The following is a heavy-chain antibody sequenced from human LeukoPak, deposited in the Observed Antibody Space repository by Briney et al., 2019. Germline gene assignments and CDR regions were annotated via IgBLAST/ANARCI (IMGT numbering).Heavy chain of an antibody. CDR1: GYIFTGYY. Sequence: ASVKVSCKASGYIFTGYYMHWVRQAPGQGLEWMGWINPNSGGTNSAQKFQGRVTMTRDTSISTAYMELSRLTSDDTAVYYCARGVQLERRYYNWFDPWGQGTLVTVSS. CDR2: INPNSGGT. CDR3: ARGVQLERRYYNWFDP. D-gene: IGHD1-1*01. V-gene: IGHV1-2*02. J-gene: IGHJ5*02.